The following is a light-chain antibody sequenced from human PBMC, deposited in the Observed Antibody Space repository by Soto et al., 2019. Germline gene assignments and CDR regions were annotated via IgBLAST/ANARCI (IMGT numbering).Light chain of an antibody. CDR2: EVT. Sequence: QSALTQPASVSGSPGQSIAISCTGTSSDIGSYNYVSWYQQLPGKAPKLLIYEVTYRPSGVSNRFSGSKSGNTASLTISGLQAGDEADYYCNSYTRLRTWVFGGGTKLTVL. CDR3: NSYTRLRTWV. CDR1: SSDIGSYNY. J-gene: IGLJ3*02. V-gene: IGLV2-14*01.